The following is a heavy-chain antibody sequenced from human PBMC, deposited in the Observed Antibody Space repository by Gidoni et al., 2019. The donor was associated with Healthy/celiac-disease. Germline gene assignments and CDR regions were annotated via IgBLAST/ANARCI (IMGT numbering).Heavy chain of an antibody. CDR2: IYSGGST. J-gene: IGHJ4*02. V-gene: IGHV3-53*01. CDR3: ARDGFYCSSTSCYNDY. CDR1: GFTVSSNY. D-gene: IGHD2-2*02. Sequence: EVQLVESGGGLIQPGGSLRLSCAASGFTVSSNYMSWVRQAPGKGLEWVSVIYSGGSTYYADSVKGRFTISRDNSKNTLYLQMNSLRAEDTAVYYCARDGFYCSSTSCYNDYWGQGTLVTVSS.